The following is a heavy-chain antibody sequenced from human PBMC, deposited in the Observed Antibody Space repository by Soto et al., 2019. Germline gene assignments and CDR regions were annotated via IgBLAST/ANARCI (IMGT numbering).Heavy chain of an antibody. CDR2: IYYSGST. CDR3: ARADYGDPFDY. Sequence: SETLSLTCTVPGGSISSYYWSWIRQPPGKGLEWIGYIYYSGSTNYNPSLKSRVTISVDTSKNQFSLKLSSVTAADTAVYYCARADYGDPFDYWGQGTLVTVSS. J-gene: IGHJ4*02. V-gene: IGHV4-59*01. CDR1: GGSISSYY. D-gene: IGHD4-17*01.